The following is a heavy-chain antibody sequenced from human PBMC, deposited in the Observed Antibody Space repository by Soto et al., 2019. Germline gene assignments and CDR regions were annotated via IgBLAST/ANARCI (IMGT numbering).Heavy chain of an antibody. V-gene: IGHV1-46*01. Sequence: ASVKVSFKASGYTFTSYYMHWVRQAPGQGLEWMGIINPSGGSTSYAQKFQGRVTMTRDTSTSTVYMELSSLRSEDTAVYYCAHRLPGYCSSNSCYGAFDIWGQGTRSPSPQ. CDR3: AHRLPGYCSSNSCYGAFDI. D-gene: IGHD2-2*01. J-gene: IGHJ3*02. CDR2: INPSGGST. CDR1: GYTFTSYY.